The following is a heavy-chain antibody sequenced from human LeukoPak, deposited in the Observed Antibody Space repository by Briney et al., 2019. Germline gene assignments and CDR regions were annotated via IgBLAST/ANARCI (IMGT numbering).Heavy chain of an antibody. CDR3: ARGIEGYDVLTGYYP. J-gene: IGHJ5*02. D-gene: IGHD3-9*01. Sequence: ASVKVSCKASGYTFSDYGITWVRQASGQGLEWMGWTNVHNGNINYAQKFQGRISMTTDTSTTTAFMELRSLRSDDTAVYYCARGIEGYDVLTGYYPWGQGTLVTVSS. CDR2: TNVHNGNI. CDR1: GYTFSDYG. V-gene: IGHV1-18*01.